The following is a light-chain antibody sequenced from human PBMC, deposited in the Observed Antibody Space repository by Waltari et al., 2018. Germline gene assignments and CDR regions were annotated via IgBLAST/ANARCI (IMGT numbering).Light chain of an antibody. Sequence: EIVLTQSPGTLSLSPGERATLSCRASQGVGKYLAWYQQRPGQAPRLLLYHASIRATGIPDRFSVSGFGTDFSLTISRLEPEDFAVYYCQKYDFLPATFGQGTTVEIK. CDR1: QGVGKY. CDR3: QKYDFLPAT. V-gene: IGKV3-20*01. J-gene: IGKJ1*01. CDR2: HAS.